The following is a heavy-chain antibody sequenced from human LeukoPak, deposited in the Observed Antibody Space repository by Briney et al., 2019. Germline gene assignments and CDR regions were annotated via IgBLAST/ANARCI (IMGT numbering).Heavy chain of an antibody. CDR2: IIPIFGTA. CDR3: AREDTIFNGMDV. Sequence: GASVKVSCKASGGTFSSYAISWVRQAPGQGLEWMGGIIPIFGTANYAQKFQGRVTITADESTSTAYMELSSLRSEDTAVYYCAREDTIFNGMDVRGQGTTVTVSS. J-gene: IGHJ6*02. D-gene: IGHD3-3*01. CDR1: GGTFSSYA. V-gene: IGHV1-69*13.